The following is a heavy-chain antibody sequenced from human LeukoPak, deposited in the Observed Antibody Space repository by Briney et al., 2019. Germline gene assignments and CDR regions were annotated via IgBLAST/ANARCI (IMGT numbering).Heavy chain of an antibody. Sequence: SETLSLTCTVSDGSISSYYWNWVRQPPGKGLERIGYNSYCRSANYNPSLKSRVTISPDPSRNQFALKPSSVTAADTAVYYCAASSGSGNYFAYWGRGILVTLAS. CDR1: DGSISSYY. D-gene: IGHD3-10*01. V-gene: IGHV4-59*01. CDR2: NSYCRSA. J-gene: IGHJ4*01. CDR3: AASSGSGNYFAY.